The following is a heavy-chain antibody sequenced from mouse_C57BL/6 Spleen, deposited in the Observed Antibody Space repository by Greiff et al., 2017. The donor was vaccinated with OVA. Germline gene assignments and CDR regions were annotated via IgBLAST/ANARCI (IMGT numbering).Heavy chain of an antibody. D-gene: IGHD2-4*01. J-gene: IGHJ4*01. Sequence: QVQLQQPGAELVKPGASVKMSCKASGYTFTSYWITWVKQRPGQGLAWIGDIYPGSGSTNYNEKFKSKATLTVDTSSSTAYMQLSSLTSEDSAVDYCARIYYDYEGAMDYWGQGTSVTVSS. CDR2: IYPGSGST. CDR3: ARIYYDYEGAMDY. V-gene: IGHV1-55*01. CDR1: GYTFTSYW.